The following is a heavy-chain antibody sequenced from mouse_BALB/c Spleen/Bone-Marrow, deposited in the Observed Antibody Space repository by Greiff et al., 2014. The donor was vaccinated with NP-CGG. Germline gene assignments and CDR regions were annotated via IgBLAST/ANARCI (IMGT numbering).Heavy chain of an antibody. CDR1: GYSFTSYW. CDR2: IHPSDTET. J-gene: IGHJ3*01. D-gene: IGHD1-1*01. V-gene: IGHV1-61*01. CDR3: ARLEGNYGSTFAY. Sequence: VQLQQSGAELVRPGASVKLSCKASGYSFTSYWMNWVKQRPGHGLEWIGMIHPSDTETRLNQMFKDKATLTVDKSSSTAYMQLNSPTSEDSAVYYCARLEGNYGSTFAYWGQGTLVTVSA.